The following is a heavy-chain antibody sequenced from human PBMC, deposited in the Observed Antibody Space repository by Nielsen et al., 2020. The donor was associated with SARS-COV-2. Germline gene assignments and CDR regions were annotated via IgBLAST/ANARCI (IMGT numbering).Heavy chain of an antibody. CDR3: ARGSITMVRGVSRWFDP. CDR2: IYYSGST. J-gene: IGHJ5*02. Sequence: SETLSLTCTVSGGSISSSGYYWSWIRQPPGKGLEWIGYIYYSGSTYYNPSLKSRVTISVDKSKNQFSLKLSSVTAADTAVYYCARGSITMVRGVSRWFDPWGQGTLVTVSS. V-gene: IGHV4-61*05. D-gene: IGHD3-10*01. CDR1: GGSISSSGYY.